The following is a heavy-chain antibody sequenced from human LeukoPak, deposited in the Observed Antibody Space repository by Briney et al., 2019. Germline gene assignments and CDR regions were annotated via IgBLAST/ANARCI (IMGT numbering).Heavy chain of an antibody. CDR1: GFTDSSRH. CDR3: ARGRVGMTGVSDIVLTSPYFDF. CDR2: ISSGGFT. Sequence: GGSVSLFCAASGFTDSSRHMSLVPPAPGKGVALVSLISSGGFTYYADSVKGRFTISRDNSKNTLYLQMNSLRAEGTAVYYCARGRVGMTGVSDIVLTSPYFDFWGQGNLVSVSS. V-gene: IGHV3-66*01. J-gene: IGHJ4*02. D-gene: IGHD2-8*01.